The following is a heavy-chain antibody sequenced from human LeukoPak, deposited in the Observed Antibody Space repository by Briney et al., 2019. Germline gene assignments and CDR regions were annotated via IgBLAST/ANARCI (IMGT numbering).Heavy chain of an antibody. Sequence: PPGGSLRLSCAASGFTFSSYAMSWVRQAPGKGLEWVSAISGSGGSTYYADSVKGRFTISRDNSKNTLYLQMNSLRAEDTAVYYCAKDLGFRGQQLVLGYWGQGTLVTVSS. CDR2: ISGSGGST. J-gene: IGHJ4*02. D-gene: IGHD6-13*01. V-gene: IGHV3-23*01. CDR3: AKDLGFRGQQLVLGY. CDR1: GFTFSSYA.